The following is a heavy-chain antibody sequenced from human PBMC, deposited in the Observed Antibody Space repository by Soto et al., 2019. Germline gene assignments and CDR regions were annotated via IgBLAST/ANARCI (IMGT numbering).Heavy chain of an antibody. CDR2: IWYDGSNK. CDR1: EFTSSSFG. Sequence: LRHSRAASEFTSSSFGMHRISNAQGKGLEWVAVIWYDGSNKYYADSVKGRFTISRDNSKNTLYLQMNSLRAEDTAVYYCARDRRYYDSSGYYSSYYYYGMDVWGQGTTVTVSS. D-gene: IGHD3-22*01. J-gene: IGHJ6*02. CDR3: ARDRRYYDSSGYYSSYYYYGMDV. V-gene: IGHV3-33*01.